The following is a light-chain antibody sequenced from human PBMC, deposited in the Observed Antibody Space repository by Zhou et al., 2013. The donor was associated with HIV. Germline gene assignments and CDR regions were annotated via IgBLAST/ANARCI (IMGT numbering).Light chain of an antibody. V-gene: IGKV3D-20*02. Sequence: EIVLTQSPGTLSLSPGERATLSCRASQSVSSNYLAWYQQKPGQTPRLLIYDASTRATGLPARFSGSGSGTDFTLTISSLEPEDFAVYFCQQRTHWPVTFGGGTRLEI. CDR1: QSVSSNY. CDR2: DAS. CDR3: QQRTHWPVT. J-gene: IGKJ4*01.